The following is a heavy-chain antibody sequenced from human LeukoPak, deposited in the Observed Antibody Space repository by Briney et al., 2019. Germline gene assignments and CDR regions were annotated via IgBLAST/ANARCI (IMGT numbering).Heavy chain of an antibody. V-gene: IGHV3-23*01. D-gene: IGHD3-10*01. Sequence: RAGGPLRLSCAASGFTFSNAWMSWVRQAPGKGLEWVSGISGSGGTTYYADSVKGRFTISRDNSNNTLYLQMNSLRAEDTAVYYCTKVWFGELFGAFDIWGQGTMVTVSS. CDR2: ISGSGGTT. J-gene: IGHJ3*02. CDR1: GFTFSNAW. CDR3: TKVWFGELFGAFDI.